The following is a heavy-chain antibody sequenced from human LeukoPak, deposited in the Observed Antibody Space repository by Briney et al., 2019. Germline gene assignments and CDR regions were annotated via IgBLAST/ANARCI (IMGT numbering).Heavy chain of an antibody. J-gene: IGHJ4*02. CDR3: ARRRGLVRRYFDY. CDR2: INHSGST. Sequence: TSETLSLTCAVYGGSFSGYYWSWIRQPPGKGLEWIGEINHSGSTNYNPSLKSRVTISVDTSKNQFSLKLSSVTAADTAVYYCARRRGLVRRYFDYWGQGTLVTVSS. CDR1: GGSFSGYY. V-gene: IGHV4-34*01. D-gene: IGHD6-19*01.